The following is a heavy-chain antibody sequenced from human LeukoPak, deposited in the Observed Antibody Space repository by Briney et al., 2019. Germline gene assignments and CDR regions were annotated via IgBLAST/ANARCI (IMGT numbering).Heavy chain of an antibody. CDR2: IYTSGST. CDR3: ARQGGYIAPLAL. J-gene: IGHJ4*02. V-gene: IGHV4-4*07. Sequence: SETLSLTCTVSGGSISSYYWSWIRQPAGKGLEWIGRIYTSGSTNYNPSPKSRVTMSVDTSKNQFSLKLTSVTAADTAVYYCARQGGYIAPLALWGQGTLVTVSA. D-gene: IGHD6-13*01. CDR1: GGSISSYY.